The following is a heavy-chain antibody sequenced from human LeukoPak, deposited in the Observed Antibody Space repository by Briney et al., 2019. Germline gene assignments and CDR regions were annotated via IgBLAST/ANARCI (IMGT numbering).Heavy chain of an antibody. V-gene: IGHV3-30*01. CDR2: ISYDGSNK. CDR3: ARVPIVGATWGYFDY. Sequence: GGSLRLSCAASGFTFSSYAMHWVRQAPGKGLEWVAVISYDGSNKYYADSVKGRFTISRDNSKNTLYLQMNSLRAEDTAVYYCARVPIVGATWGYFDYWGQGTLVTVSS. D-gene: IGHD1-26*01. J-gene: IGHJ4*02. CDR1: GFTFSSYA.